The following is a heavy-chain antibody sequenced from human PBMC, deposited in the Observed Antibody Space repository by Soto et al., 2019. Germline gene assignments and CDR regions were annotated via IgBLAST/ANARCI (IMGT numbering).Heavy chain of an antibody. D-gene: IGHD5-12*01. J-gene: IGHJ4*02. V-gene: IGHV3-15*01. CDR1: GFTFSNAW. CDR3: TTSGWLRLGAFDY. CDR2: IKSKTDGGTT. Sequence: EVQLVESGGGLVKPGGSLRLSCAASGFTFSNAWMSWVRQAPGKGLEWVGRIKSKTDGGTTDYAAPVKGRFTISRDDSKNTLYLQMNSLKTEDTAVYYCTTSGWLRLGAFDYWGQGTLVTVSS.